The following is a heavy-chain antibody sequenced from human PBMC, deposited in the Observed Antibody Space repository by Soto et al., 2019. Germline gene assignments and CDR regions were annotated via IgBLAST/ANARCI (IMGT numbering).Heavy chain of an antibody. Sequence: PSETLSLTCAVYGGSFSGYYWSWIRQPPGKGLEWIGEINHSGSTNYNPSLKSRVTISVDTSKNQFSLKLSSVTAKDTAVYYCAKDPPRRWNEYLQHWGQGTLVTVSS. V-gene: IGHV4-34*01. CDR1: GGSFSGYY. J-gene: IGHJ1*01. CDR2: INHSGST. D-gene: IGHD6-6*01. CDR3: AKDPPRRWNEYLQH.